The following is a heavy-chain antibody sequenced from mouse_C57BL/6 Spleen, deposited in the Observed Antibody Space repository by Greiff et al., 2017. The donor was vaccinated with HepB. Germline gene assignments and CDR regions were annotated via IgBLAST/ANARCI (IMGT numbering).Heavy chain of an antibody. CDR2: ISGGGGNT. CDR3: ARLGRHWYFDV. V-gene: IGHV5-9*01. J-gene: IGHJ1*03. CDR1: GFTFSSYT. Sequence: EVQLVESGGGLVKPGGSLKLSCAASGFTFSSYTMSWVRQTPEKRLEWVATISGGGGNTYYPDSVKGRFTISRDNAKNTLYLQMSSLRSEDTALYYCARLGRHWYFDVWGTGTTVTVSS.